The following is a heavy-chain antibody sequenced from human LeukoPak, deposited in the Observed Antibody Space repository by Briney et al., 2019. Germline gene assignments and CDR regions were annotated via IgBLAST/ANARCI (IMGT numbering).Heavy chain of an antibody. D-gene: IGHD3-22*01. J-gene: IGHJ4*02. CDR2: IIPIFGAA. CDR1: GGTFSSYA. Sequence: GASVKVSCKASGGTFSSYAISWVRQAPGQGLGWMGGIIPIFGAANCAQKFQGRVTITADESTSTAYMEPSSLRSEDTAVYYCASWSPTYYYDSSGYYDQPFDYWGQGTLVTVSS. V-gene: IGHV1-69*13. CDR3: ASWSPTYYYDSSGYYDQPFDY.